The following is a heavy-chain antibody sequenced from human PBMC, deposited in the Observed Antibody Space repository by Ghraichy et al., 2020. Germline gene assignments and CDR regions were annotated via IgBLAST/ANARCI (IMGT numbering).Heavy chain of an antibody. Sequence: GGSLRLSCAASGFTLSSYRMNWVRQAPGKGLEWVSYISSDSTTIYYADSVKGRFTISRDNAKNSLYLQMNSLRAEDTAVYYCARDWGAGKTGGYNYWGQGTLVTVSS. V-gene: IGHV3-48*04. D-gene: IGHD3-10*01. CDR3: ARDWGAGKTGGYNY. CDR2: ISSDSTTI. J-gene: IGHJ4*02. CDR1: GFTLSSYR.